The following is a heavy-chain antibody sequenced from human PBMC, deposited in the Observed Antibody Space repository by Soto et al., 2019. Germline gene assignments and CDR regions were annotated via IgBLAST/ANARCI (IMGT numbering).Heavy chain of an antibody. V-gene: IGHV4-39*01. CDR3: ARQRTSVVTQAYFDV. D-gene: IGHD2-21*02. J-gene: IGHJ4*02. CDR1: GDSISSRSYY. CDR2: IYYSGST. Sequence: PSQTLSLTCTVTGDSISSRSYYWGWIRQPPGKGLEWIGSIYYSGSTYNNPSLRSRVSMSIDTSKDPFSLKLKSVTAADTALYFCARQRTSVVTQAYFDVWAPGSLVTVSS.